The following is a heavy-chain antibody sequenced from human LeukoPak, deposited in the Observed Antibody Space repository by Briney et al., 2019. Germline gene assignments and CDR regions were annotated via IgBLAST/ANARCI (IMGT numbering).Heavy chain of an antibody. CDR2: ISGSASST. V-gene: IGHV3-23*01. D-gene: IGHD4-17*01. CDR3: AKDYGLDY. CDR1: GLTFHDYA. J-gene: IGHJ4*02. Sequence: GGSLRLSCVASGLTFHDYAMHWVRQAPGKGLEWVSSISGSASSTYYADSVKGRFTISRDNSKNTLFLQMNSLRAEDTAVYYCAKDYGLDYWGQGTLVTVSS.